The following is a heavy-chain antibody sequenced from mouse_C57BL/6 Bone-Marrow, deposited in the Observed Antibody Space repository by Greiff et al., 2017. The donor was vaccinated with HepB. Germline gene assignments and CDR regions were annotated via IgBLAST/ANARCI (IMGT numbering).Heavy chain of an antibody. D-gene: IGHD1-1*01. CDR1: GYTFTDYE. J-gene: IGHJ4*01. Sequence: QVQLQQSGAELVRPGASVTLSCKASGYTFTDYEMHWVKQTPVQGLEWIGAIDPETGGTAYNQKFKGKAILTADKSSSTAYMELRSLTSEDSAVYYCTRWGTVVATDYYAMDYWGQGTAVTVSS. CDR3: TRWGTVVATDYYAMDY. V-gene: IGHV1-15*01. CDR2: IDPETGGT.